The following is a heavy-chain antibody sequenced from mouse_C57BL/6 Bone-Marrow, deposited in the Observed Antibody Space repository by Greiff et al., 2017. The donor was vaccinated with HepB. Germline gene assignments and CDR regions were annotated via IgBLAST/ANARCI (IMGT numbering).Heavy chain of an antibody. V-gene: IGHV14-4*01. CDR1: GFNIKDDY. CDR2: IDPENGDT. D-gene: IGHD2-12*01. J-gene: IGHJ1*03. Sequence: VQLQQSGAELVRPGASVKLSCTASGFNIKDDYMHWVKQRPEQGLEWIGWIDPENGDTEYASKFQGKATITADTSSNTAYLQLSSLTSEDTAVYYCTTAYYSLRYFDVWGTGTTVTVSS. CDR3: TTAYYSLRYFDV.